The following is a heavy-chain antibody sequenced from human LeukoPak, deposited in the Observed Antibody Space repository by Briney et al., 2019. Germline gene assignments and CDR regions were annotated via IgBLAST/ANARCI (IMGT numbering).Heavy chain of an antibody. CDR3: ARGRGDGDYGADY. CDR2: IIPIFGTA. V-gene: IGHV1-69*05. CDR1: GGTFSSYA. Sequence: GASVKVSCKASGGTFSSYAISWVRQAPGQGLEWMGGIIPIFGTANYAQKFQGRVTITRNTSISTAYMELSSLRSEDTAVHYCARGRGDGDYGADYWGQGTLVTVSS. D-gene: IGHD4-17*01. J-gene: IGHJ4*02.